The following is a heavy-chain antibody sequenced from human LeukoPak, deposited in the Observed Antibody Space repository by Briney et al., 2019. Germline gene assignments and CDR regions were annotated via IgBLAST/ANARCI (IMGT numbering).Heavy chain of an antibody. CDR1: GFTFSSYA. J-gene: IGHJ4*02. V-gene: IGHV3-23*01. CDR3: AKGTRGSGTSYNDDY. Sequence: PGGSLRLSCAASGFTFSSYAMSWVRQAPGKGLEWVSAISGSGGSTYYADSVKGRFTISRDNPKNTLYLQMNSLRAEDTAIYYCAKGTRGSGTSYNDDYWGQGTLVTVSS. CDR2: ISGSGGST. D-gene: IGHD3-10*01.